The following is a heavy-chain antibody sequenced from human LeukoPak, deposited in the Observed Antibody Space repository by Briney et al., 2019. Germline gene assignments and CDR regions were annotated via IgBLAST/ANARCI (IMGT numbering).Heavy chain of an antibody. Sequence: PSGTVSLTCAVSVGSISSSNCRSWVRQPPGKVLEYTEEIYHSGGTNYNPSLKSRVTISVDKSKNQFSLKVSSVTAADTPVYYCAREAYYYDNSRPYGGYYFDSWGQGTLVTVSS. CDR2: IYHSGGT. V-gene: IGHV4-4*02. CDR3: AREAYYYDNSRPYGGYYFDS. D-gene: IGHD3-22*01. CDR1: VGSISSSNC. J-gene: IGHJ4*02.